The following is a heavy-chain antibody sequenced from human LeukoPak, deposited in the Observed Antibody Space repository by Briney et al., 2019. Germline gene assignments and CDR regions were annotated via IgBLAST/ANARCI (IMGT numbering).Heavy chain of an antibody. J-gene: IGHJ4*02. CDR1: GFTVSSNY. CDR3: AKDLRHERWLQLNY. CDR2: IYSGGST. D-gene: IGHD5-24*01. Sequence: GGSLRLSCAASGFTVSSNYMSWVRQAPGKGLEWVSIIYSGGSTFYADSVKGRFTISRDNSKNTLYLQMNSLRAEDTAVYYCAKDLRHERWLQLNYWGQGTLVTVSS. V-gene: IGHV3-53*05.